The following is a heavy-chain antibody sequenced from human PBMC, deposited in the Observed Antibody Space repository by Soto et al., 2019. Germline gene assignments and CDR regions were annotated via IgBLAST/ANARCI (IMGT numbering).Heavy chain of an antibody. CDR1: GFTFSDYD. CDR2: TSSSGSTI. D-gene: IGHD6-19*01. J-gene: IGHJ6*02. CDR3: ARDPQGIAVDHSSYYGMDV. Sequence: QVELVESGGGLAKPGGSLRLSCAASGFTFSDYDMSWIRQAPGKGLEWVSYTSSSGSTIYYADSVKGRFTMSRDNAKNSMYLHMDSLRVEDTAVYYCARDPQGIAVDHSSYYGMDVWGQVTTVTVSS. V-gene: IGHV3-11*01.